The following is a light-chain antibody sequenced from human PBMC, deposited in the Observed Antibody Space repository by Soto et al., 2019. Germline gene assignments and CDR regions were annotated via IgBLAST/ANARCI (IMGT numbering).Light chain of an antibody. CDR1: QGISNS. CDR3: LQYNSYPFT. Sequence: DIQMTQSPSAMSASLGDRVTITCPASQGISNSLAWFQEKPGRVPKRLIYGASTLQSWAPSRFSGSASGAAFTLTSSSLQPEEFATYYCLQYNSYPFTFGGGTKVEIK. CDR2: GAS. J-gene: IGKJ4*01. V-gene: IGKV1-17*03.